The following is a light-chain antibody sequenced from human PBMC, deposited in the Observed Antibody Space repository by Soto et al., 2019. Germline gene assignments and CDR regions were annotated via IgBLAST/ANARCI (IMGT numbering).Light chain of an antibody. Sequence: DIQMTPSPSSLSVSVGDRVTITCQASQDIRNSLNWYQQKAGKAPKLLVNDATNLELGVPSRFSGSGSGTDFTFTISSLQPEDFATYYCQQYYDSMYTFGQGTKLEI. CDR2: DAT. J-gene: IGKJ2*01. CDR1: QDIRNS. CDR3: QQYYDSMYT. V-gene: IGKV1-33*01.